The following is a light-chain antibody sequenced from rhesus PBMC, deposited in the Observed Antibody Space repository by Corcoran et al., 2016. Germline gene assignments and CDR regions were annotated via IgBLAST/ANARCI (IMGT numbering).Light chain of an antibody. CDR1: QGISSY. V-gene: IGKV1S15*01. Sequence: DIQMTQSPSSVSASLGDRVTITFRASQGISSYLAWYQQKPGKAPKLLHSYASSLESGVPSRFSGRRSGTDFTLNISSLQPEGFATYYCKQGYGTPYSFGQGTKVEIK. CDR2: YAS. CDR3: KQGYGTPYS. J-gene: IGKJ2*01.